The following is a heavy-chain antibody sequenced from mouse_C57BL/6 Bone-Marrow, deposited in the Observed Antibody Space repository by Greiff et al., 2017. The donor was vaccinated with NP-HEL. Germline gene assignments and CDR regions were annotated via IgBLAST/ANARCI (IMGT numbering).Heavy chain of an antibody. V-gene: IGHV1-9*01. CDR1: GYTFTGNW. J-gene: IGHJ2*01. CDR2: ILPGSGNT. D-gene: IGHD1-1*01. Sequence: QVQLQQSGAELMKPGASVKLSCKATGYTFTGNWIEWVKQRPGHGLEWIGEILPGSGNTYYNERFKGKATSTADTSSNTAYMQLSSLTTEDSAIYYCARDYYGSSYFDYWGQGTTLTVSS. CDR3: ARDYYGSSYFDY.